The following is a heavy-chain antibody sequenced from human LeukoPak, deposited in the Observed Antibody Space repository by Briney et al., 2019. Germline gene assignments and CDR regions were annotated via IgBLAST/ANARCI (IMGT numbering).Heavy chain of an antibody. CDR3: AELGITMIGGV. J-gene: IGHJ6*04. CDR1: GFIFSSYW. D-gene: IGHD3-10*02. CDR2: ISSSGSTI. Sequence: GESLKISCAASGFIFSSYWMSWVRQAPGKGLEWVSYISSSGSTIYYADSVKGRFTISRDNAKNSLYLQMNSLRAEDTAVYYCAELGITMIGGVWGKGTTVTISS. V-gene: IGHV3-48*04.